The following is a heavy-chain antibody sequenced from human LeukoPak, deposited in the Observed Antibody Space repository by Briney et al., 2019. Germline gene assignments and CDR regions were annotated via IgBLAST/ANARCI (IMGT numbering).Heavy chain of an antibody. V-gene: IGHV3-23*01. D-gene: IGHD3-10*01. CDR3: AKDRHYGSGINVFDP. CDR2: ISGSGGST. Sequence: GGSLRLSCAASGFTFSSYAMSWVRQAPGKGLEWVSAISGSGGSTYYADPVKGRFTISRDNSKNTLYLQMNSLRAEDTAVYYCAKDRHYGSGINVFDPWGQGTLVTVSS. CDR1: GFTFSSYA. J-gene: IGHJ5*02.